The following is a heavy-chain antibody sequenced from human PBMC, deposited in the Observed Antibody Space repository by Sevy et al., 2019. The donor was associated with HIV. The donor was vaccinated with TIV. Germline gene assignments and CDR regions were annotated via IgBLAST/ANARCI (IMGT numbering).Heavy chain of an antibody. CDR3: AKWDRTFYGLDV. J-gene: IGHJ6*02. CDR1: GFIFSTYV. V-gene: IGHV3-23*01. CDR2: ISGSGGST. D-gene: IGHD1-26*01. Sequence: GGSLRLSCAASGFIFSTYVMTWVRQAPGKGLEWVSGISGSGGSTYYADSLKGRFTIFRDNSKNTLYLQMNSLRVEDTAVYYCAKWDRTFYGLDVWGQGTTVTVSS.